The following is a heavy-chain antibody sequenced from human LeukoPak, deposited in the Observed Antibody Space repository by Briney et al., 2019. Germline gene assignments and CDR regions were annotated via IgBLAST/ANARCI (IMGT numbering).Heavy chain of an antibody. V-gene: IGHV5-51*01. CDR2: IYPGDSDT. Sequence: NLGESLKISCKGSGYSFTSYWIGWVRQMPGKGLEWMGIIYPGDSDTRYSPSFQGQVTISADKSISTAYLQWSSLKASDTAMYYCARQHCGGDCYFDDAFDIWGQGTMVTVSS. CDR3: ARQHCGGDCYFDDAFDI. CDR1: GYSFTSYW. J-gene: IGHJ3*02. D-gene: IGHD2-21*02.